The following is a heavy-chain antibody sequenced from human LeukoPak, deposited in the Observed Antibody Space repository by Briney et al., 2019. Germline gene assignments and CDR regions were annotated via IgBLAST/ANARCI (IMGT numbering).Heavy chain of an antibody. D-gene: IGHD5-18*01. CDR1: GYIFTNYD. V-gene: IGHV1-8*01. Sequence: ASVKVSCKASGYIFTNYDINWVRRATGQGLEWMGWMNPNSGNTGFAQKFQGRVTMTRNTSKSTAYMELSSLTSEDWAVYYCARARGYSYGYSDYWGQGTLVTVSS. J-gene: IGHJ4*02. CDR3: ARARGYSYGYSDY. CDR2: MNPNSGNT.